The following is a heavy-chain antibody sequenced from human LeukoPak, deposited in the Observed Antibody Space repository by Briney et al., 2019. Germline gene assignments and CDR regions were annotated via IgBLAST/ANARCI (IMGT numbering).Heavy chain of an antibody. CDR2: IRYDGSNK. Sequence: GGSLRVSCAASGFTFSSYGMHWVRQAPGKGLEWVAFIRYDGSNKYYADSVKGRFTISRDNSKNTLYLQMNSLRAEDTAVYYCAKDRGVVVPAAILDDYWGQGTLVTVSS. CDR1: GFTFSSYG. CDR3: AKDRGVVVPAAILDDY. D-gene: IGHD2-2*02. V-gene: IGHV3-30*02. J-gene: IGHJ4*02.